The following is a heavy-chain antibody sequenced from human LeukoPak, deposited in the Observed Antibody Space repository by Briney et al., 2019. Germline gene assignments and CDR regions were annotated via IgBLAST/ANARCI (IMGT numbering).Heavy chain of an antibody. Sequence: ASVNVSCTASGGTFSSYAISWVRQAPGQGLEWMGGIIPIFGTANYAQKFQGRVTITADESTSTAYMELSSLRSEDTAVYYCARMGLYCSGGSCYGVESSFDYWGQGTLVTVSS. J-gene: IGHJ4*02. CDR3: ARMGLYCSGGSCYGVESSFDY. CDR1: GGTFSSYA. CDR2: IIPIFGTA. V-gene: IGHV1-69*13. D-gene: IGHD2-15*01.